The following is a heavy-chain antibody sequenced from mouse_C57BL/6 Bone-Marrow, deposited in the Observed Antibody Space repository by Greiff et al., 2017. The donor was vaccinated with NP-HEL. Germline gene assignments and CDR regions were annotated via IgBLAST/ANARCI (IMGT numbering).Heavy chain of an antibody. CDR1: GYTFTDYN. J-gene: IGHJ2*01. V-gene: IGHV1-18*01. Sequence: EVQLQQSGPELVKPGASVKIPCKASGYTFTDYNMDWVKQSHGKSLEWIGDINPNNGGTIYNQKFKGTATLTVDKSSSTAYMELRSLTSEDTAVYYCARWTTVVAGDYFDYWGQGTTLTVSS. CDR3: ARWTTVVAGDYFDY. CDR2: INPNNGGT. D-gene: IGHD1-1*01.